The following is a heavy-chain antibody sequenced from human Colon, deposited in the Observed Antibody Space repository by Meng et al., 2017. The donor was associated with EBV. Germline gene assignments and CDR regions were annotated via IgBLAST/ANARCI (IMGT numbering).Heavy chain of an antibody. V-gene: IGHV6-1*01. CDR3: AREVDYGGNSVSFDF. Sequence: PLQQLGPGLVTPSQTLSLTCALSGDSFSSNSAAWNWIRQSPSGGLEWLGRTYCRSKWSNDYAVSVKSRLTISPDTSKNQFSLHLASVNPEDTGVYYCAREVDYGGNSVSFDFWGQGTLVTVSS. J-gene: IGHJ4*02. CDR1: GDSFSSNSAA. D-gene: IGHD4-23*01. CDR2: TYCRSKWSN.